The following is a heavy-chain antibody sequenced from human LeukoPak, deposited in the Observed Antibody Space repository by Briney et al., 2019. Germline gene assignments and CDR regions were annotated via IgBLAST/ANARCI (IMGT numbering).Heavy chain of an antibody. V-gene: IGHV4-39*07. J-gene: IGHJ3*02. D-gene: IGHD3-10*01. CDR1: GGSISSSSYY. CDR2: IYYSGST. Sequence: SETLSLTCIVSGGSISSSSYYWGWIRQPPGKGLEWIGSIYYSGSTYYNPSLKSRVTISVDTSKNQFSLKLSSVTAADTAVYYCARRQGARRHRPYGDFDIWGQGTMVTVSS. CDR3: ARRQGARRHRPYGDFDI.